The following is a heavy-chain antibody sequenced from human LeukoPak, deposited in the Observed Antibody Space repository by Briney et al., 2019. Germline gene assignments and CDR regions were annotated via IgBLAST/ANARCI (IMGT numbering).Heavy chain of an antibody. J-gene: IGHJ4*02. D-gene: IGHD3-10*01. Sequence: SETLSLTCTVSGGSISSGGYYWSWIRQPPGKGLEWIGYIYHSGSTYYNPSLKSRVTISVDRSKNQFSLKLSSVTAADTAVYYCARVSGSGSYSFDYWGQGTLVTVSS. V-gene: IGHV4-30-2*01. CDR2: IYHSGST. CDR3: ARVSGSGSYSFDY. CDR1: GGSISSGGYY.